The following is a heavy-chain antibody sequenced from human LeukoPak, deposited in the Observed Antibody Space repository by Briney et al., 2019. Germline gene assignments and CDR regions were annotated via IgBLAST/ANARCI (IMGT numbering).Heavy chain of an antibody. V-gene: IGHV3-21*01. J-gene: IGHJ4*02. CDR2: ISVRSNYR. D-gene: IGHD2-15*01. CDR3: AKDSCSGGRCYYFDY. CDR1: GYTFSDFS. Sequence: PGGSLRLSCAASGYTFSDFSVNWVRQAPGKGLEWVSSISVRSNYRYYADSVRGRFTVSRDNSKNTLYLQMNSLRAEDTAVYYCAKDSCSGGRCYYFDYWGQGTLVTVSS.